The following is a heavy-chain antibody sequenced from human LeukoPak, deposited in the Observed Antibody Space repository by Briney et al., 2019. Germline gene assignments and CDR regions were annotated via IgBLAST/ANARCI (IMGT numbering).Heavy chain of an antibody. V-gene: IGHV3-7*03. CDR1: GFTFSSYW. CDR2: IKQDGSEK. J-gene: IGHJ4*02. D-gene: IGHD4-17*01. Sequence: GGSLRLSCAASGFTFSSYWMSWVRQAPGKGLEWVANIKQDGSEKYYVDSVKGRFTISRDNSKKSLYLQMNSLRVEDAAIYYCVRAALAVDDYGDSGAFDYFDYWGQGILVTVSS. CDR3: VRAALAVDDYGDSGAFDYFDY.